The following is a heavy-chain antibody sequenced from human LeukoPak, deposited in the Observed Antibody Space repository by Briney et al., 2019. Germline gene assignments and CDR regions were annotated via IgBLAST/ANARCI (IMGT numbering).Heavy chain of an antibody. J-gene: IGHJ6*03. CDR3: ASTLGSGPPDYYYMDV. Sequence: SETLSLTCTVSGGSISSSSYYWGWIRQPPGKGLEWSGSIYYSGSTYYNPSLKSRVTISVDTSKNQFSLKLSSVTAADTAVYYCASTLGSGPPDYYYMDVWGKGTTVTVCS. D-gene: IGHD6-19*01. V-gene: IGHV4-39*07. CDR1: GGSISSSSYY. CDR2: IYYSGST.